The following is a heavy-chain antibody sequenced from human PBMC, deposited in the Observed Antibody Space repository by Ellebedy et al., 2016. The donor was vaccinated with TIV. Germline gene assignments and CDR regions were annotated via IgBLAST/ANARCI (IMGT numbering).Heavy chain of an antibody. J-gene: IGHJ6*02. CDR1: GFTFSDYW. CDR3: ARDGYAYATDV. Sequence: GESLKISCAASGFTFSDYWMSWVRQAPGKGLEWVANMNGDGSEKYYVDSVRGRFTISRDNAKDSLYLQMSSLRAEDTALYYCARDGYAYATDVWGQGATVTVSS. CDR2: MNGDGSEK. V-gene: IGHV3-7*01. D-gene: IGHD5-18*01.